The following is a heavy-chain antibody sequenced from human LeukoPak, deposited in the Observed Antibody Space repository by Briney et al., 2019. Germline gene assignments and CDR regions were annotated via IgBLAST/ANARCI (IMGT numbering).Heavy chain of an antibody. Sequence: PGGSLRLSCAASGFTFSSYAMSWVRQAPGKGLEWVSAISGSGGSTYYADSVKGRFTISRDNAKNSLYLQMNSLRAEDTAVYYCATYYDYVWGSYHPWYFDLWGRGTLVTVSS. J-gene: IGHJ2*01. D-gene: IGHD3-16*02. V-gene: IGHV3-23*01. CDR3: ATYYDYVWGSYHPWYFDL. CDR1: GFTFSSYA. CDR2: ISGSGGST.